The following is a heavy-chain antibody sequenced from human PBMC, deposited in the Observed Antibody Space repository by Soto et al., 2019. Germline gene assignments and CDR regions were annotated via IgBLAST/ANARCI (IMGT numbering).Heavy chain of an antibody. Sequence: QVQLQESGPGLVKPSETLSLTCTVSGGSVSSGRYYWSWIRQPPGKGLEWIGYIYYSGSTNYNPSLKSRVTILVDGSKNQFSLKLSSVTAADTAVYYCARSHGGYWGQGTLVTVSS. V-gene: IGHV4-61*01. CDR1: GGSVSSGRYY. CDR3: ARSHGGY. CDR2: IYYSGST. J-gene: IGHJ4*02.